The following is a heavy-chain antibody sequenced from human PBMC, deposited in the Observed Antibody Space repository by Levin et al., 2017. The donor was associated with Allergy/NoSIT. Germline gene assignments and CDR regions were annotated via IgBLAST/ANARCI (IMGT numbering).Heavy chain of an antibody. CDR2: ISYRGNT. CDR3: ARVGVGVVIGLFDL. CDR1: GASISSNAYY. J-gene: IGHJ4*02. Sequence: SQTLSLTCSVSGASISSNAYYWSWVRQHPEKGLEWIGCISYRGNTFYNPSLQSRSTLLIDKSQNQFSLRLSSVTTADTALYYCARVGVGVVIGLFDLWGQGTLVTVSS. D-gene: IGHD2-15*01. V-gene: IGHV4-31*03.